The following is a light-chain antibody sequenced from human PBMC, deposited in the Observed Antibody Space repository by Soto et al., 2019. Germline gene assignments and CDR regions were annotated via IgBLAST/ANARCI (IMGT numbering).Light chain of an antibody. CDR3: QQRTYSIT. V-gene: IGKV3-11*01. J-gene: IGKJ5*01. CDR2: GAS. CDR1: QSVDIS. Sequence: ELVLTQSPATLSESPGERVILSCRASQSVDISLAWYQQKPGQAPRLLIYGASTRATDMPGTFSGRGSGTDFTLTISSLEPEDFAVYYCQQRTYSITFGQGTRLEIK.